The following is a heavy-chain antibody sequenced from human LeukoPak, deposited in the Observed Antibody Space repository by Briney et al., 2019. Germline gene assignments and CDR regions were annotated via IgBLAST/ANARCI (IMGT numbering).Heavy chain of an antibody. V-gene: IGHV1-69*02. CDR1: GYTFTGYY. J-gene: IGHJ4*02. D-gene: IGHD3-9*01. CDR3: ARTPNYDILTGYYNVVDGFDY. CDR2: IIPILGIA. Sequence: SVKVSCKASGYTFTGYYMHWVRQAPGQGLEWMGRIIPILGIANYAQKFQGRVTITADKSTSTAYMELSSLRSEDTAVYYCARTPNYDILTGYYNVVDGFDYWGQGTLVTVSS.